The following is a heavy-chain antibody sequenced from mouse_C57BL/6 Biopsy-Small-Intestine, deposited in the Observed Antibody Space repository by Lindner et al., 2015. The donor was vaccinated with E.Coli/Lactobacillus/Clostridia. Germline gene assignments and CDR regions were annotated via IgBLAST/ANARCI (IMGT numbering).Heavy chain of an antibody. CDR1: GFSFTTYY. CDR2: INPSGGST. V-gene: IGHV1S61*01. J-gene: IGHJ2*01. Sequence: SVKVSCKTSGFSFTTYYIWWVRQAPGQGLEWMGLINPSGGSTTYAQNFQGRVTMTRDKSTSTVYMEVSSLRSDDTAVYYCAREHLGQGYYFDYWGQGTLVTVSS. CDR3: AREHLGQGYYFDY.